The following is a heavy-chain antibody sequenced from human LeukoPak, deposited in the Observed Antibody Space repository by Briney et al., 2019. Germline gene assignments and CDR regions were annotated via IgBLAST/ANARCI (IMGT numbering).Heavy chain of an antibody. V-gene: IGHV5-51*01. CDR1: GYSFTSYW. J-gene: IGHJ4*02. CDR2: IYPGDSDT. D-gene: IGHD2-2*01. CDR3: ARRPGIGPAAWSFDY. Sequence: GESLKISCKGSGYSFTSYWIGWVRQVPGKGLEWMGIIYPGDSDTRYGPSFQGQVTISADKSISTAYLQWSSLKASDTAMYYCARRPGIGPAAWSFDYWGQGTLVTVSS.